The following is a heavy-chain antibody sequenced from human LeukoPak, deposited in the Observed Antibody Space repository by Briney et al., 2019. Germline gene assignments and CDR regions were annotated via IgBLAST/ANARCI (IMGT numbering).Heavy chain of an antibody. J-gene: IGHJ6*03. CDR3: ANDFGVVILPGYMDV. Sequence: GGSLRLSCAASGFTFSSYAMSWVRQAPGKGLEWVSAISGSGGSTYYADSVKGRFTISRDNSKNTLYLQMNSLRAEDTAVYYCANDFGVVILPGYMDVWGKGTTVTVSS. CDR1: GFTFSSYA. V-gene: IGHV3-23*01. CDR2: ISGSGGST. D-gene: IGHD3-3*01.